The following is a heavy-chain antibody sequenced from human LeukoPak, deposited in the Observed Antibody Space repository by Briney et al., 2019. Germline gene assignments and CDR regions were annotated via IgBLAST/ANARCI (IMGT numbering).Heavy chain of an antibody. CDR1: GYTFTSYG. CDR2: MNPNSGNT. Sequence: ASVKVSCKASGYTFTSYGISWVRQATGQGLEWMGWMNPNSGNTGYAQKFQGRVTMTRNTFITTAYMELSSLRSDDTAVYYCARICTSGSFYCYWGQGTLVTVSS. D-gene: IGHD3-10*01. CDR3: ARICTSGSFYCY. J-gene: IGHJ4*02. V-gene: IGHV1-8*02.